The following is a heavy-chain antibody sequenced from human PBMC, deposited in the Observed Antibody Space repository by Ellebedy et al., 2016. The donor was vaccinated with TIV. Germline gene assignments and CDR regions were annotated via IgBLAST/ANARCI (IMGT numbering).Heavy chain of an antibody. CDR1: GFTFSSHW. Sequence: GESLKISCAASGFTFSSHWMSWARQAPGKGLEWVANIKLDGSDKYYVDSVKGRFTISRDNAENSLYLQMNSLRAEDTAVYYCVRGGGSFDYWGQGTLVTVSS. J-gene: IGHJ4*02. D-gene: IGHD1-26*01. V-gene: IGHV3-7*03. CDR2: IKLDGSDK. CDR3: VRGGGSFDY.